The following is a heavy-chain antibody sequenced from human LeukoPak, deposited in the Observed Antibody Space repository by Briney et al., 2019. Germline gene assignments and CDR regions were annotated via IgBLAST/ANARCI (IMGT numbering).Heavy chain of an antibody. CDR1: GGSFSGYY. CDR3: ARGSGGSCTNGVCYTSRGAFDI. D-gene: IGHD2-8*01. J-gene: IGHJ3*02. Sequence: SETLSLTYAVYGGSFSGYYWSWIRQPPGKGLEWIGEINHSGSTNYNPSLKSRVTISVDTSKNQFSLKLSSVTAADTAVYYCARGSGGSCTNGVCYTSRGAFDIWGQGTMVTVSS. CDR2: INHSGST. V-gene: IGHV4-34*01.